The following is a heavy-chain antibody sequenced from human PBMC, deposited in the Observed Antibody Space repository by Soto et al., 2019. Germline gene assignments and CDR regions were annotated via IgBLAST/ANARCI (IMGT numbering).Heavy chain of an antibody. CDR1: GFTFSSYA. J-gene: IGHJ4*02. D-gene: IGHD6-25*01. CDR2: VSGSGGTT. Sequence: EVQLLEAGGDLVQPGGSLRLSCAASGFTFSSYAMSWVHQAPGKGLEWVSAVSGSGGTTYYADSLKGLFSISRDSSKNTLYLQMYSLSAEDTATYYCAKFFVATGVSSGWPWSFHYWGQGTLVTVSS. CDR3: AKFFVATGVSSGWPWSFHY. V-gene: IGHV3-23*01.